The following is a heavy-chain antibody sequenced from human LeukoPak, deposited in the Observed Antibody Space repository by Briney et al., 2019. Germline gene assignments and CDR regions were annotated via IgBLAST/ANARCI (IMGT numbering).Heavy chain of an antibody. CDR1: GYTFTGYY. D-gene: IGHD4-17*01. CDR2: INPNSGGT. CDR3: ARAPDYGDYSEYFQH. V-gene: IGHV1-2*02. Sequence: ASVKVSCKASGYTFTGYYMHWVRQAPGQGLEWMGWINPNSGGTNYAQKFQGRVTMTTDTSTSTAYMELRSLRSDDTAVYYCARAPDYGDYSEYFQHWGQGTLVTVSS. J-gene: IGHJ1*01.